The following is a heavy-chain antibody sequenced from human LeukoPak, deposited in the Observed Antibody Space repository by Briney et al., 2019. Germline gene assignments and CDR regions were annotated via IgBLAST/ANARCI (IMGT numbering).Heavy chain of an antibody. CDR3: ATGDHSFDN. J-gene: IGHJ4*02. Sequence: SETLSLTCSVSSGSISNYYWNWIRQPAGKGLEWIGRYASGSTTHNPSLKSQFTMSIDTSKNQISLKLSSVTAADTAVYYCATGDHSFDNWGQGTLVTVTP. D-gene: IGHD7-27*01. CDR2: YASGST. V-gene: IGHV4-4*07. CDR1: SGSISNYY.